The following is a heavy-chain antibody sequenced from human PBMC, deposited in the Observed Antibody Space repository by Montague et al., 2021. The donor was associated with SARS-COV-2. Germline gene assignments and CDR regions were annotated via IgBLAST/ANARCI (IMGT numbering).Heavy chain of an antibody. D-gene: IGHD2-15*01. CDR2: ISDSGST. J-gene: IGHJ4*02. Sequence: SETLSLTCTVSGGSISSFYWSWFRQPPGKGLEWIGYISDSGSTTYNPSPTSRVTMSVDTSKNQFSLKVKAVTAADTAVYYCARRYSATRPAVYWGQGTLVTVSS. CDR3: ARRYSATRPAVY. CDR1: GGSISSFY. V-gene: IGHV4-59*08.